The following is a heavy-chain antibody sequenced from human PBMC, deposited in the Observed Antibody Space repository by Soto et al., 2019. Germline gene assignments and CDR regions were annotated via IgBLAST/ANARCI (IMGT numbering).Heavy chain of an antibody. J-gene: IGHJ4*02. CDR2: ISGDGGTI. V-gene: IGHV3-23*01. Sequence: EVQLLESGGGLVQPGGSLRLSCGASGFTFSAYAMNWVRQAPGKGLEWVSSISGDGGTIYYVHSVKGRFTISRDNSKNTLFLQMNSLRVEDTAVYYCAKDGRDFGLVTPDYWGQGTLVAVSS. D-gene: IGHD2-8*02. CDR3: AKDGRDFGLVTPDY. CDR1: GFTFSAYA.